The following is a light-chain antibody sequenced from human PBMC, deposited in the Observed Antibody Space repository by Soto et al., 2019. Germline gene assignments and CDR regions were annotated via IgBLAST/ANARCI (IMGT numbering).Light chain of an antibody. CDR2: DVT. CDR3: SSHTTSGTRV. V-gene: IGLV2-14*03. J-gene: IGLJ2*01. Sequence: QSALTQPASVSGSPGQSITISCTGTSSDVGAYDYVSWYQHHPGKAPQLMIYDVTDRPSGVSDRFSGSKSGNTASLTISGLQSADEADYYCSSHTTSGTRVFGGGTQVTVL. CDR1: SSDVGAYDY.